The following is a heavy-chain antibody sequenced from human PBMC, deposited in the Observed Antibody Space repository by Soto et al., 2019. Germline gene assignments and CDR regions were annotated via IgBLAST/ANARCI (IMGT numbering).Heavy chain of an antibody. Sequence: GASVKVSCKASGYTFTSYGISWVRQAPGQGLEWMGWISAYNGNTNYAQKLQGRATMTTDTSTSTAYMELRSLRSDDTAVYYCARDKVPYSKHPYYMDVWGKGTTVTVSS. CDR1: GYTFTSYG. J-gene: IGHJ6*03. D-gene: IGHD4-4*01. V-gene: IGHV1-18*01. CDR2: ISAYNGNT. CDR3: ARDKVPYSKHPYYMDV.